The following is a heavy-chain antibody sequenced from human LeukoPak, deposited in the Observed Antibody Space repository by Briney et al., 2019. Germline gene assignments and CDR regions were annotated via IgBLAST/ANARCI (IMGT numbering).Heavy chain of an antibody. CDR2: MHQSGII. V-gene: IGHV4-4*01. CDR3: ASADYYRIDF. D-gene: IGHD3-10*01. Sequence: GSLRLSCAASGFTVSSNYMNWVRQAPGKGLEWIGEMHQSGIINYNPSLKSRVTMSLDKAKKQFSLKLSSVTAADTSVYFCASADYYRIDFWGQGTLVTVSS. CDR1: GFTVSSNY. J-gene: IGHJ4*02.